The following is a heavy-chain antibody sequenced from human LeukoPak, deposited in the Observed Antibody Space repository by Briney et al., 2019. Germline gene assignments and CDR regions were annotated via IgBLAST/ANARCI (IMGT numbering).Heavy chain of an antibody. D-gene: IGHD6-13*01. V-gene: IGHV1-46*01. CDR2: INTSVGST. Sequence: ASVKVSCKASGYTFTDYYMHWVRQAPGQGLEWMGLINTSVGSTSYAQKFQGRITMTRDTSASTVYMELSSLRSEDTAVYYCARGPLIAAAGTWWGQGTLVTVSS. CDR3: ARGPLIAAAGTW. J-gene: IGHJ4*02. CDR1: GYTFTDYY.